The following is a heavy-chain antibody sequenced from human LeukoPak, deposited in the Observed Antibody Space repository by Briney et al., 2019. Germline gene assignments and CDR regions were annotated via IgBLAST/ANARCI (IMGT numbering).Heavy chain of an antibody. V-gene: IGHV3-21*01. J-gene: IGHJ4*02. Sequence: GGSLRLSCAASGFTFSNAWMSWVRQAPGKGLEWVSSISSSSSYIYYADSVKGRFTISRDNAKNSLYLQMNSLRAEDTAVYYCATGYVWGSYVFAYWGQGTLATVSS. CDR3: ATGYVWGSYVFAY. CDR1: GFTFSNAW. CDR2: ISSSSSYI. D-gene: IGHD3-16*01.